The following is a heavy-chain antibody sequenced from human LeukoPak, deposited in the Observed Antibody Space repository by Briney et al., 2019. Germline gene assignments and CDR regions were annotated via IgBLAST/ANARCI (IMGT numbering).Heavy chain of an antibody. CDR1: VYTFTNYY. V-gene: IGHV1-46*01. CDR2: INPSGGST. Sequence: ASVTVSFTSSVYTFTNYYMYWVRQAPGQGLEGMGVINPSGGSTTYAQKLQGTVTMTRDTSTCTVYMELSSLRSEDTAVYYCARDFGPSRAYYYGSGSYQYWGQGTLVTVSS. J-gene: IGHJ4*02. D-gene: IGHD3-10*01. CDR3: ARDFGPSRAYYYGSGSYQY.